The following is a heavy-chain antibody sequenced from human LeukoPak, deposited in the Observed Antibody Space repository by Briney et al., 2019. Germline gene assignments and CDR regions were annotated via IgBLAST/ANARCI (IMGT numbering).Heavy chain of an antibody. CDR3: ARTACSGGTCYSQRGAFDI. CDR1: GGSFSGHS. CDR2: VIHGGST. V-gene: IGHV4-34*12. J-gene: IGHJ3*02. D-gene: IGHD2-15*01. Sequence: SETLSLTCAVYGGSFSGHSWSWIRQPPGKGLEWIGEVIHGGSTNYNPSLKSRVIISLDTSKNQFSLKLSSLTAADTAVYYCARTACSGGTCYSQRGAFDIWGQGTMVTVSS.